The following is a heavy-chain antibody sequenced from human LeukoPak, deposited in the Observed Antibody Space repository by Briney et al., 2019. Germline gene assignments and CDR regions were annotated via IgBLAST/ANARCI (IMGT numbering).Heavy chain of an antibody. CDR3: ARDARPPQGYCSSTSCLNWFDP. V-gene: IGHV4-39*02. J-gene: IGHJ5*02. CDR1: RGSISSSSYY. CDR2: IYYSGNP. D-gene: IGHD2-2*01. Sequence: SETLSLTCTVSRGSISSSSYYWGWIRQPPGKGLAWIGRIYYSGNPYFNTSLKSRFTISVDTPQNQFSPALRSVTAADTAVYYCARDARPPQGYCSSTSCLNWFDPWGQGTLVTVSS.